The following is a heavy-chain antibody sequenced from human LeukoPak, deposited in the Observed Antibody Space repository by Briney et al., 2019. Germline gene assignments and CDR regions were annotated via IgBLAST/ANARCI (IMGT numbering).Heavy chain of an antibody. V-gene: IGHV4-59*08. J-gene: IGHJ4*02. CDR2: IYYSGST. CDR1: GGSISSYY. Sequence: SETLSLTCTVSGGSISSYYWSWIRQPPGKGLEWIGYIYYSGSTNYNPSLKSRVTISVDTSKNQFSLKLSSVTAADTAVYYCARQRIMITFGGVIVNWGQGTLVTVSS. D-gene: IGHD3-16*02. CDR3: ARQRIMITFGGVIVN.